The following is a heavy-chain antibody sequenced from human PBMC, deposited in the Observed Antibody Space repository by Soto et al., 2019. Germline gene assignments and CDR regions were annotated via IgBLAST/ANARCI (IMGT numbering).Heavy chain of an antibody. D-gene: IGHD6-13*01. J-gene: IGHJ4*02. V-gene: IGHV1-69*02. CDR2: IIPVLGVA. Sequence: QVQLVQSGAEVKRPGSSVRVSCQASGGTFNSYTIIWVRQAPGQGPEWMGRIIPVLGVANYAQTFQGRVTITWEKSTSTVYMDLSSLRSEDTAVYYCARGGVAAAGTLGNWGQGTLVTVSS. CDR1: GGTFNSYT. CDR3: ARGGVAAAGTLGN.